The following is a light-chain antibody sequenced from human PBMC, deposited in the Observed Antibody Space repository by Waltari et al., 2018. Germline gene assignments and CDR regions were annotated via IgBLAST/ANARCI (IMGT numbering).Light chain of an antibody. Sequence: QSVLTQSPSASGTPGQRVTFSCSGSSSNIGTHSAKWFQQLPGTAPNRLICGDYRRPSGVPDRFSGSKSGTSASLAISGLQSEDEADYYCAVWDDSLKSWVFGGRTKLTVL. J-gene: IGLJ3*02. V-gene: IGLV1-44*01. CDR2: GDY. CDR3: AVWDDSLKSWV. CDR1: SSNIGTHS.